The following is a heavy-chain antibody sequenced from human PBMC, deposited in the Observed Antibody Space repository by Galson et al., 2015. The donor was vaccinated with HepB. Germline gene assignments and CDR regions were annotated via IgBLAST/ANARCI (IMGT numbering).Heavy chain of an antibody. V-gene: IGHV5-10-1*01. CDR2: IDPSDSYT. Sequence: QSGAEVKKPGESLRISCKGSGYSFTSYWISWVRQMPGKGLEWMGRIDPSDSYTNYSPSFQGHVTISADKSISTAYLQWSSLKASDTAMYYCARQPLGHYYGSGRSPPDYWGQGTLVTVSS. J-gene: IGHJ4*02. CDR1: GYSFTSYW. CDR3: ARQPLGHYYGSGRSPPDY. D-gene: IGHD3-10*01.